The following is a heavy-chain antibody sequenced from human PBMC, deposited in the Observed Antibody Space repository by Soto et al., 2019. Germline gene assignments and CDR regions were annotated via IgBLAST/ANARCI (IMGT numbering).Heavy chain of an antibody. D-gene: IGHD4-17*01. V-gene: IGHV3-66*01. Sequence: PGGSLRLSCAASGFTVSSNYMSWVRQAPGKGLEWVSIIYTGGSTYYADSVKGRFTFSRDNSKNTLYLQMNSLRAEDTAVYYCARARNADYVEGPWGQGTLVTVSS. CDR3: ARARNADYVEGP. CDR2: IYTGGST. CDR1: GFTVSSNY. J-gene: IGHJ5*02.